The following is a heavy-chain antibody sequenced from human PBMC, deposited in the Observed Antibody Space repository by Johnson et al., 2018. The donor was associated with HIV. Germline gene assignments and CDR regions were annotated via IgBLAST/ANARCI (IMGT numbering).Heavy chain of an antibody. CDR1: GFTFSSYG. D-gene: IGHD1-1*01. CDR3: AKPSTESAFDI. V-gene: IGHV3-33*03. J-gene: IGHJ3*02. Sequence: QVQLVESGGGVVQPGGSLRLSCAASGFTFSSYGMHWVRQAPGKGLEWVAVIWYDGSNKYYADSLKGRFTISRDNAKNSLYLQMDSLRAEDTAVYYCAKPSTESAFDIWGQGTMVTVSS. CDR2: IWYDGSNK.